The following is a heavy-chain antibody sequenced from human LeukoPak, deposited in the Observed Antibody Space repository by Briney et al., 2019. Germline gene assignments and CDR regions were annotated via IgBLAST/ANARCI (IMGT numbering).Heavy chain of an antibody. Sequence: PSQTLSFTCAVSGGSISSGGYSWSWIRQPPGKGLEWIGYIYHSGSTYYNPSLKSRVTISVDRSKNQFSLKLSSVTAADTAVYYCARGVFPRAFDIWGQGTMVTVSS. V-gene: IGHV4-30-2*01. CDR2: IYHSGST. J-gene: IGHJ3*02. CDR3: ARGVFPRAFDI. CDR1: GGSISSGGYS.